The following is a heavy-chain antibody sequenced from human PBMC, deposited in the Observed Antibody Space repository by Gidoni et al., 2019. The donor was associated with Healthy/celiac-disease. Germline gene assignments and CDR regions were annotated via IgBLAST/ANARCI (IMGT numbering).Heavy chain of an antibody. CDR3: ARRYRSSGSYYKEPPLFDY. J-gene: IGHJ4*02. V-gene: IGHV5-51*03. D-gene: IGHD3-10*01. Sequence: EVQLVQSGAEVKKPGEYLKISCKRSRSSFTSYWIGGARQMPGKRLEWMGIIYPGDSDTRYSPSVQGQVTITADKSISTAYLQWSSLKASDTAMYYCARRYRSSGSYYKEPPLFDYWGQGTLVTVSS. CDR1: RSSFTSYW. CDR2: IYPGDSDT.